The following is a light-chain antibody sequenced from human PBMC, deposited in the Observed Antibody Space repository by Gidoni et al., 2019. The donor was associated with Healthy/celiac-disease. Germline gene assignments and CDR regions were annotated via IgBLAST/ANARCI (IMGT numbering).Light chain of an antibody. V-gene: IGKV3-15*01. J-gene: IGKJ3*01. CDR3: QQYNNWPPFT. CDR1: QSVRSN. Sequence: EIVMTQSTATLSVSPGESATLPCRASQSVRSNLAGYQQKPGQAPRLLIYGASTRATGIPARFSGSGSVTEFTLTISSLQSEDVAVYYCQQYNNWPPFTFGPGTKVDIK. CDR2: GAS.